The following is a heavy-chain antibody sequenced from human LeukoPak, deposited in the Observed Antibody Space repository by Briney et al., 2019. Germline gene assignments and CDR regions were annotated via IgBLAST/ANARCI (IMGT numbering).Heavy chain of an antibody. CDR3: ARGSTAEYWFDP. J-gene: IGHJ5*02. CDR1: GYTFTNYY. D-gene: IGHD1-14*01. CDR2: INPSDGST. Sequence: ASVNVSCKASGYTFTNYYMHWVRQAPGQGLEWMGIINPSDGSTSYAQNFQGRVTMARDTSTSAVYMELSSLRSEDTAVYYCARGSTAEYWFDPWGQGTLVTVSS. V-gene: IGHV1-46*01.